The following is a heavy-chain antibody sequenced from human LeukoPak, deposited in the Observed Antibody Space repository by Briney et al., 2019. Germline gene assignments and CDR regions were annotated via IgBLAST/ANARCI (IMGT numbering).Heavy chain of an antibody. D-gene: IGHD6-19*01. CDR2: IKQDGSEK. Sequence: GGSLRLSCAASGFTFSSSWMNWVRQAPGKGLEWVANIKQDGSEKYYVDSVKGRFTISRDNAKNSLYLQMNSLRAEDTAVYYCARDDPGIVVARRAFDIWGQGTMVTVSS. V-gene: IGHV3-7*01. CDR1: GFTFSSSW. CDR3: ARDDPGIVVARRAFDI. J-gene: IGHJ3*02.